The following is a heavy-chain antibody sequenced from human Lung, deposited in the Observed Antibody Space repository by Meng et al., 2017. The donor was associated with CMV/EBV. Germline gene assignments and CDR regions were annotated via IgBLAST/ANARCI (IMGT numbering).Heavy chain of an antibody. D-gene: IGHD2-15*01. J-gene: IGHJ4*02. CDR1: GGSISSGDYY. CDR2: IYYTGST. CDR3: ARVGGCSGGGCYHRLFDY. Sequence: QVRLQESGPGLVNPSQTLSLTCTVSGGSISSGDYYWSWIRQPPGKGLEWIGYIYYTGSTYYNPSLKSRVIISVDTSKNQFSLKLNSVTAADTAVYYCARVGGCSGGGCYHRLFDYWGQGTLVTVSS. V-gene: IGHV4-30-4*01.